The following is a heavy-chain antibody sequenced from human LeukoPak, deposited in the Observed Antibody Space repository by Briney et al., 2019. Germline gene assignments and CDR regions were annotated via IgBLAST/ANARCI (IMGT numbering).Heavy chain of an antibody. Sequence: GGSLRLSCAASGFTFSSYWMSWVRQAPGRGLEWMANIKHDGSDKYYVDSVKGRFTISRDNAKNSLYLQMNSLRAEDTAVFYCARRGAAAGRNAFDLWGQGTMVTVSS. J-gene: IGHJ3*01. CDR3: ARRGAAAGRNAFDL. CDR1: GFTFSSYW. CDR2: IKHDGSDK. D-gene: IGHD6-13*01. V-gene: IGHV3-7*05.